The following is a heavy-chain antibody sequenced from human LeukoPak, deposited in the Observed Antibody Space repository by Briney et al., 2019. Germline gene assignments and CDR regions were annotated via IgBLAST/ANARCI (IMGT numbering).Heavy chain of an antibody. CDR2: IKQDGSEK. CDR1: GFTFSSYW. J-gene: IGHJ4*02. D-gene: IGHD2-15*01. Sequence: GGSLRLSCAASGFTFSSYWMSWVRQAPGKGLEWVANIKQDGSEKYYVDSVKGRFTISRDNAKNSLYLQMNSLRAEDTAVYYCARVGYCSGGSCPFYYWGQGTLVTVSS. V-gene: IGHV3-7*01. CDR3: ARVGYCSGGSCPFYY.